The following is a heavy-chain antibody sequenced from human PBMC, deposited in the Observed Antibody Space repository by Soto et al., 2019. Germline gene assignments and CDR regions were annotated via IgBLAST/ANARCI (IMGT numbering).Heavy chain of an antibody. D-gene: IGHD2-2*02. CDR2: ISRSGGTS. J-gene: IGHJ6*02. CDR3: ARGDCSTAGCYIHYYYGMDV. V-gene: IGHV3-23*01. Sequence: PGGSLRLSCAAAGFTFRNYAMSGVRQAPGKGLEWVSAISRSGGTSYYADSVKGRFTISRDNAKNTLYLQMDNLRAEDTAVYYCARGDCSTAGCYIHYYYGMDVWGQGTTVAVSS. CDR1: GFTFRNYA.